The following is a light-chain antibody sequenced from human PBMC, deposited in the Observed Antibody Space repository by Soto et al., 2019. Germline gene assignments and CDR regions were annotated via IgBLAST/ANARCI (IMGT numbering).Light chain of an antibody. CDR2: GAS. J-gene: IGKJ2*01. Sequence: EIVMTQSPATLSVSPGERATLSCRASQSVKRNLAWYQQKPGQAPSLLIYGASTRAAGVPARFSGSGSGTEFTLTISSLQSEDFAVYYCQQYNNWPPYTFGQGTKLEIK. CDR3: QQYNNWPPYT. CDR1: QSVKRN. V-gene: IGKV3-15*01.